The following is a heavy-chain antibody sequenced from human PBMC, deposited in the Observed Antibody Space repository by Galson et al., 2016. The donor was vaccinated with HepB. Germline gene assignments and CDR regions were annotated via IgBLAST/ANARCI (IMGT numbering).Heavy chain of an antibody. Sequence: SVKVSCKASGYSFTSYNIHWVRQAPGQRLDWMGWINAGNGHTEHSQKFQGRLTVTSDTSANTVYMELSSLRSEDTAVYYCARPLVSGLDFYFFGLGVWGQGTTGTVSS. CDR1: GYSFTSYN. CDR2: INAGNGHT. V-gene: IGHV1-3*01. CDR3: ARPLVSGLDFYFFGLGV. D-gene: IGHD3-16*02. J-gene: IGHJ6*02.